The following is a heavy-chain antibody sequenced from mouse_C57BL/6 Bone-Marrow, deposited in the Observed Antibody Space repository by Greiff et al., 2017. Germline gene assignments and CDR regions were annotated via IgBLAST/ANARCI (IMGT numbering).Heavy chain of an antibody. V-gene: IGHV1-61*01. CDR3: ARENYYGNWFAY. D-gene: IGHD2-1*01. CDR1: GYTFTSYW. Sequence: QVQLQQPGAELVRPGSSVKLSCKASGYTFTSYWMDWVKQRPGQGLEWIGNIYPSDSETHYNQKFKDKATLTVDKSSSTAYMQLSSLTSEDSAVYYCARENYYGNWFAYWGQGTLVTVSA. J-gene: IGHJ3*01. CDR2: IYPSDSET.